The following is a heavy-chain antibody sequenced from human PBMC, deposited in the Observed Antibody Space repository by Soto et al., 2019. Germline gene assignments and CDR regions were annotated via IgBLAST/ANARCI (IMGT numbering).Heavy chain of an antibody. D-gene: IGHD2-15*01. Sequence: EVQLVESGGGLVQPGGSLRLSCAASGFTLSSYDIHWVRQATGEGLAWVSGIGSGGDTHYADSVKGRFIISREDGKNSLYLQMNNLRVGDTAVYYCTRKTPPPGMEVWGQGATVTVSS. CDR1: GFTLSSYD. J-gene: IGHJ6*02. CDR2: IGSGGDT. V-gene: IGHV3-13*01. CDR3: TRKTPPPGMEV.